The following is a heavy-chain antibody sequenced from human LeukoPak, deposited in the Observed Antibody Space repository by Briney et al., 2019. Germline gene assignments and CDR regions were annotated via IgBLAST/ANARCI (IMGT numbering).Heavy chain of an antibody. D-gene: IGHD3-3*01. V-gene: IGHV1-46*01. Sequence: ASVKVSCKASGYTFTSYYMRWVRQAPGQGLVWMGVINPSGGSTVYAPKFQGRVTLTRDTSTTTVYMELSSLRSEDTAVYYCARVRARTSGFDYWGQGTLVTVSS. CDR2: INPSGGST. CDR3: ARVRARTSGFDY. CDR1: GYTFTSYY. J-gene: IGHJ4*02.